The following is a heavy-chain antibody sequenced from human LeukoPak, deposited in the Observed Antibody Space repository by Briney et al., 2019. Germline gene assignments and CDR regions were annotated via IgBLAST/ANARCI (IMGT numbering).Heavy chain of an antibody. CDR2: ISSSGSII. CDR3: ARAVDYYDSSGYYLKGPLHY. J-gene: IGHJ4*02. Sequence: GESLRLSSAASGFTFSSYEMNWVRQAQGKGLEWVSYISSSGSIIYYADSVKGRFTISRDNAKNSLYLQMNSLRAEDTAVYYCARAVDYYDSSGYYLKGPLHYWGQGTLVTVSS. CDR1: GFTFSSYE. V-gene: IGHV3-48*03. D-gene: IGHD3-22*01.